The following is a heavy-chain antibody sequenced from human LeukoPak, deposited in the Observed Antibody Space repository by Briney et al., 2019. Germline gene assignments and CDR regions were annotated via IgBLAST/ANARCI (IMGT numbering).Heavy chain of an antibody. CDR2: IKQAGSEK. Sequence: GGSLRLSCAASGFTFRNYWMYWVRQAPGKGLEWVANIKQAGSEKYYVDSVKGRFTISRDNSKNTLYLQMNSLRAEDTAVYYCARAGADYGDYVDFDYWGQGTLVTVSS. D-gene: IGHD4-17*01. J-gene: IGHJ4*02. CDR1: GFTFRNYW. V-gene: IGHV3-7*03. CDR3: ARAGADYGDYVDFDY.